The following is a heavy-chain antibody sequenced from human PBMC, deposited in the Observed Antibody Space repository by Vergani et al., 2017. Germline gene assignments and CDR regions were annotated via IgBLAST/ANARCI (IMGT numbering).Heavy chain of an antibody. CDR2: INHSGST. V-gene: IGHV4-34*01. Sequence: QVQLQQWGAGLLKPSETLSLTCAVYGGSFSGYYWSWIRQPPGKGLEWSGEINHSGSTNYNPSLKSRVTLSVDTSKKQFSLKLSSVTAADTAVHYCARGNYYGSGSYYRVKKYFDYWGQGTLVTVSS. D-gene: IGHD3-10*01. CDR3: ARGNYYGSGSYYRVKKYFDY. CDR1: GGSFSGYY. J-gene: IGHJ4*02.